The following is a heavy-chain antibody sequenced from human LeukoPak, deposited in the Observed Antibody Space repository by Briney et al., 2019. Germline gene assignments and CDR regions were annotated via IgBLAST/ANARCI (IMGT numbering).Heavy chain of an antibody. D-gene: IGHD5-18*01. CDR2: ISGSGGST. V-gene: IGHV3-23*01. J-gene: IGHJ4*02. CDR3: AKGAYSYGYLFDY. Sequence: GGSMRFSSAASGFTFSSYAMSWVRQAPGKGLEWVSAISGSGGSTYYADSVKGRFTMSRDNSKNTLYLQMNSLRAEDTAVYYCAKGAYSYGYLFDYWGQGTLVTVSS. CDR1: GFTFSSYA.